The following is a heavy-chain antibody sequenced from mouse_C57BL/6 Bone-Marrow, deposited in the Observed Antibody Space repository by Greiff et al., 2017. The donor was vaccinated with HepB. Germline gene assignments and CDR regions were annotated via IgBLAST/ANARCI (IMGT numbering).Heavy chain of an antibody. D-gene: IGHD1-1*01. J-gene: IGHJ2*01. CDR1: GYTFTSYW. V-gene: IGHV1-55*01. CDR2: IYPGSGST. CDR3: ARKGIYYGSSPFDY. Sequence: QVQLQQSGAELVKPGASVKMSCKASGYTFTSYWITWVKQRPGQGLEWIGDIYPGSGSTNYNEKFKSKATLTVDTSSSTAYMQLSSLTSEDSAVYYCARKGIYYGSSPFDYWGQGTTLTVSS.